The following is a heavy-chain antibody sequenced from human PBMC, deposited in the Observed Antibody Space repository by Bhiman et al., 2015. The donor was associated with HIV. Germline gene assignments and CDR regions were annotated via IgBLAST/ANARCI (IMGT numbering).Heavy chain of an antibody. CDR1: GFTFTTYW. CDR3: ARGPWWLLHYYLDY. D-gene: IGHD2-15*01. CDR2: IKQDGSEK. Sequence: EVQLVESGGGLVQPGGSLRLSCAASGFTFTTYWMSWVRQAPGKGLEWVANIKQDGSEKYYVDSVKGRFTISRDNAKNSLFLQMNSLRAEDTAVYYCARGPWWLLHYYLDYVGPGNPGHRLL. V-gene: IGHV3-7*05. J-gene: IGHJ4*02.